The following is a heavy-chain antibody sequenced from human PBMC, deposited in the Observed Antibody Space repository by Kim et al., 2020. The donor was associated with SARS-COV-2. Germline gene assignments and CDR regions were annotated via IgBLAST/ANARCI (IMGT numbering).Heavy chain of an antibody. V-gene: IGHV3-30-3*01. CDR1: GFTFSSYA. J-gene: IGHJ4*02. D-gene: IGHD3-3*01. CDR2: ISYDGSNK. CDR3: ARDVRFLEWLSKFDY. Sequence: GGSLRLSCAASGFTFSSYAMHWVRQAPGKGLEWVAVISYDGSNKYYADSVKGRFTISRDNSKNTLYLQMNSLRAEDTAVYYCARDVRFLEWLSKFDYWGQGTLVTVSS.